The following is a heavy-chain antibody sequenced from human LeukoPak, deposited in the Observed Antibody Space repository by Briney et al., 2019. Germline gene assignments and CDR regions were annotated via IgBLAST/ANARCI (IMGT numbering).Heavy chain of an antibody. D-gene: IGHD5-18*01. J-gene: IGHJ6*03. CDR1: GGSFSGYY. Sequence: PSETLSLTCAVYGGSFSGYYWSWIRQPPGKGLEWIGEINHSGSTNYNPSLKSRVTMSVDTSKNQFSLKLSSVTAADTAVYYCAREDTAMVTPYYYYYYMDVWGKGTTVTISS. CDR3: AREDTAMVTPYYYYYYMDV. V-gene: IGHV4-34*01. CDR2: INHSGST.